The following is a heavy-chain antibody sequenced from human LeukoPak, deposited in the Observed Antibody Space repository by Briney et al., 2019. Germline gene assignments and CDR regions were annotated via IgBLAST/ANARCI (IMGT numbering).Heavy chain of an antibody. CDR2: IYYSGST. CDR3: ARHLEGKFDY. Sequence: SETLSLTCTVSGGSISSYFWSWIRQPPGKGVEWIGNIYYSGSTNYNPSLKSRVTISVDTSKNQFSLKLTSVTAADTAVYYCARHLEGKFDYWGQGTLVTVSS. J-gene: IGHJ4*02. CDR1: GGSISSYF. D-gene: IGHD1-1*01. V-gene: IGHV4-59*08.